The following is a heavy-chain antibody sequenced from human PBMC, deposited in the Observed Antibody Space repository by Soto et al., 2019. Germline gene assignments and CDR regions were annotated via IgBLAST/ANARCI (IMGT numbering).Heavy chain of an antibody. V-gene: IGHV4-30-4*01. CDR2: IYYSGST. CDR1: GGSISSGDYY. Sequence: LSLTCTVSGGSISSGDYYWSWIRQPPGKGLEWIGYIYYSGSTYYNPSLKSRVTISVDTSKNQFSLKLSSVTAADTAVYYCAREIPEAPFDYWGQGTLVTVSS. CDR3: AREIPEAPFDY. D-gene: IGHD2-21*01. J-gene: IGHJ4*02.